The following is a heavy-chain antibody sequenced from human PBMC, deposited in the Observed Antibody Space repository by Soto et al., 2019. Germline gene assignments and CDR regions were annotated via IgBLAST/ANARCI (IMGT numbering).Heavy chain of an antibody. CDR1: GGSFTSTGSY. J-gene: IGHJ4*02. D-gene: IGHD4-17*01. V-gene: IGHV4-39*01. CDR2: MYYSGSP. Sequence: QLQLQESGPGLVLPSETLSRTCTVSGGSFTSTGSYWGWIRQPPGKGLEWIGSMYYSGSPFYNPSFKNRLTISVDTSKKQFSLRLTSVTAADTAVYYCARHFLTTVTDYYFDFWGQGTLVTVSS. CDR3: ARHFLTTVTDYYFDF.